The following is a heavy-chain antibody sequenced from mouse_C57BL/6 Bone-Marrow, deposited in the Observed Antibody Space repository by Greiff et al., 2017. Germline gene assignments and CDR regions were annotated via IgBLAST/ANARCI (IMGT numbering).Heavy chain of an antibody. CDR1: GYTFTSSW. V-gene: IGHV1-69*01. CDR3: AREGDLLWLPRRLYYAMDY. Sequence: QVQLQQSGAELVMLGASVKPSCKASGYTFTSSWMHWVKQRPGQGLGWIGEIDPSDSYTNYNQQFKGKSTSPVDKSFSKAYIPLSCLPSAHSAVYYFAREGDLLWLPRRLYYAMDYWGQGTSVTVSS. J-gene: IGHJ4*01. CDR2: IDPSDSYT. D-gene: IGHD2-2*01.